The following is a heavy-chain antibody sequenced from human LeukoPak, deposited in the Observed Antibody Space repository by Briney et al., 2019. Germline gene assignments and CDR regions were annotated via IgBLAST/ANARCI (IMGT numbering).Heavy chain of an antibody. J-gene: IGHJ4*02. Sequence: GGSLRLSCAASGFTVSKNFMSWVRQAPGKGLEWVSVIYSDGSTYFADSVKGRFTISRHNSKNTLYLQMNSLRAEDTAVYYCASYGGNSDFDYWGQGTLVTVSS. V-gene: IGHV3-53*01. CDR1: GFTVSKNF. CDR2: IYSDGST. CDR3: ASYGGNSDFDY. D-gene: IGHD4-23*01.